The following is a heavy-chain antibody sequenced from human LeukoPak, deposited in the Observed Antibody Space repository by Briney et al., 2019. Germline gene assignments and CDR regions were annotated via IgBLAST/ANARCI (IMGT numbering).Heavy chain of an antibody. CDR3: ARQEDSSGYYYYY. CDR1: GYTFTNYY. D-gene: IGHD3-22*01. Sequence: ASVTVSCTASGYTFTNYYMHWVRQAPGQGLEWMGIINPSGGYTTYAQKFQGRVTMARDTSTSTVSMELSSLRSEDTAVYLCARQEDSSGYYYYYWGQGTLVTVSS. V-gene: IGHV1-46*01. CDR2: INPSGGYT. J-gene: IGHJ4*02.